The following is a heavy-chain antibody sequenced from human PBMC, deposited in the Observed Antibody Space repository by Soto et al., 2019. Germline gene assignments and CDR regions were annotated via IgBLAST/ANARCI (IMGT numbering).Heavy chain of an antibody. CDR1: GYTLTELS. V-gene: IGHV1-24*01. CDR2: FDPEDGET. D-gene: IGHD5-18*01. Sequence: ASVKVSCKVSGYTLTELSMHWVRHAPGKGLEWMGGFDPEDGETIYAQKFQGRVTMTEDTSTDTAYMELSSLRSEDTAVYYCATSLDTAMVLAYWGQGTLVTVSS. J-gene: IGHJ4*02. CDR3: ATSLDTAMVLAY.